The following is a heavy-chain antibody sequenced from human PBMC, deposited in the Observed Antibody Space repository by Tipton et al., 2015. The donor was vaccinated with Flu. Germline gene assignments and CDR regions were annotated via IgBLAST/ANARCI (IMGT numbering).Heavy chain of an antibody. V-gene: IGHV5-51*01. Sequence: VQLVQSGAEVKKPGESLKISCKGSGYSFTSYWIGWVRQMPGKGLEWMGIIYPGDPDTRYSPSFHGQVTISADKSISTAYLQWSSQKASVTAMYYCAKAGYYYNSSPSDAFDNWGQGTLVTVSS. CDR2: IYPGDPDT. D-gene: IGHD3-22*01. J-gene: IGHJ3*02. CDR3: AKAGYYYNSSPSDAFDN. CDR1: GYSFTSYW.